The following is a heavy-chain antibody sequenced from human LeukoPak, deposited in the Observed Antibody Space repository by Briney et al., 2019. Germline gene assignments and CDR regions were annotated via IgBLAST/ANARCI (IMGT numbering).Heavy chain of an antibody. V-gene: IGHV1-69*13. CDR2: IIPIFGTA. J-gene: IGHJ5*02. CDR3: ARSYSGSYWGDNNWFDP. Sequence: AASVKVSCKASGGTFSSYAISWVRQAPGQGLEWVGGIIPIFGTANYAQKFQGRVTITADESTSTAYMELSSLRSEDTAVYYCARSYSGSYWGDNNWFDPWGQGTLVTVSS. CDR1: GGTFSSYA. D-gene: IGHD1-26*01.